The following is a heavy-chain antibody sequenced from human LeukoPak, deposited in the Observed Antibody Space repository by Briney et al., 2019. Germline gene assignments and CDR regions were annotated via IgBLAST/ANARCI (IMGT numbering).Heavy chain of an antibody. J-gene: IGHJ6*03. V-gene: IGHV3-33*01. CDR3: ARVRAADNYMDV. D-gene: IGHD6-25*01. Sequence: PGVSLRLSCAASGFTFSSYGRHWVRQAPGKGREWVAVIWYEGKNKDHAESVKGRFTISRDNSKNTLYLQMNSLRAEDTAVYYCARVRAADNYMDVWGKGTTVIVSS. CDR2: IWYEGKNK. CDR1: GFTFSSYG.